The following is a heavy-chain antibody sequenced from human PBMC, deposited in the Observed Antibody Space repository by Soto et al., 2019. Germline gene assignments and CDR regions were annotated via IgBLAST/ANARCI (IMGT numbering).Heavy chain of an antibody. J-gene: IGHJ6*02. CDR1: GGSISSGGYY. Sequence: SETLSLTCTVSGGSISSGGYYWSWIRQHPGKGLEWIGYIYYSGSTYYNPSLKSRVTISVDTSKNQFSLKLSSVTAADTAVYYCARARITMVRGVISAPNYYYYGMDVWGQGATVTVSS. CDR2: IYYSGST. CDR3: ARARITMVRGVISAPNYYYYGMDV. V-gene: IGHV4-31*03. D-gene: IGHD3-10*01.